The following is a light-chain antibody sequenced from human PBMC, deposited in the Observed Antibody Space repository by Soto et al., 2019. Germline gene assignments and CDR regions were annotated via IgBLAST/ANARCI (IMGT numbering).Light chain of an antibody. CDR3: QQYNKWTLP. Sequence: EIVMTQSPVTLSVSPGERATLSCTASQSVNNNVAWYQQKPGHTPRLLIYSASIGATGTPARFSGSGSGSDFTLTISSLQSEDFAVYYCQQYNKWTLPFGPGTKVDIX. CDR1: QSVNNN. CDR2: SAS. J-gene: IGKJ3*01. V-gene: IGKV3-15*01.